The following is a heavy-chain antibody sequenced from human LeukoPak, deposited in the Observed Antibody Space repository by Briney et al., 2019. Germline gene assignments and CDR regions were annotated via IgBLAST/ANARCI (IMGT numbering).Heavy chain of an antibody. CDR3: ARSLLWFGANLIWFDS. CDR1: EFSVGSNY. J-gene: IGHJ5*01. CDR2: IYSGGST. D-gene: IGHD3-10*01. Sequence: GGSLRLSCAASEFSVGSNYMTWVRQAPGKGLEWVSLIYSGGSTYYADSVKGRFTISRDNSKNTLYLQMNSLRADDTAVYYCARSLLWFGANLIWFDSWGQGTLVTVSS. V-gene: IGHV3-66*01.